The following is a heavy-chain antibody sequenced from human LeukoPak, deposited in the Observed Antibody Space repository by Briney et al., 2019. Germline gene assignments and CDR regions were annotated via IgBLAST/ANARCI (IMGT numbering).Heavy chain of an antibody. D-gene: IGHD2-15*01. CDR1: GYTFTGYY. J-gene: IGHJ4*02. CDR3: AREYVGLGYFDY. CDR2: INPSGGTT. V-gene: IGHV1-46*01. Sequence: ASLKVSCKASGYTFTGYYMHWVRQAPGQGLGWMGIINPSGGTTSYAQKFQGRVTMTRDTSTSTVYMELSSLTSEDTALYYCAREYVGLGYFDYWGQGTLVTVSS.